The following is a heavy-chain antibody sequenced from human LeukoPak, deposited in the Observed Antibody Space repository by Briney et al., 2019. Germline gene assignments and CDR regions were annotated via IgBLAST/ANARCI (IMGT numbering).Heavy chain of an antibody. V-gene: IGHV5-51*01. CDR1: EYSFTSYW. CDR2: IYPGDSDT. CDR3: ARSALLDY. Sequence: GQSLNISCRGSEYSFTSYWVGWVRQMPGKGLEWMGIIYPGDSDTRYSPSFQGQVTISADKSISTAYLQWNSLKASDTAMYYCARSALLDYWGQGTLVTVSS. J-gene: IGHJ4*02.